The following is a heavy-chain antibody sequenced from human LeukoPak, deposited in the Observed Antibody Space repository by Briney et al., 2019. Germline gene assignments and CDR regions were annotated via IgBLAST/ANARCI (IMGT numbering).Heavy chain of an antibody. D-gene: IGHD4-17*01. CDR3: VREAFTTVTSATDAFDI. CDR1: GYTFTSYG. J-gene: IGHJ3*02. CDR2: ISAYNGNT. V-gene: IGHV1-18*01. Sequence: ASVKVSCKASGYTFTSYGISWVRQAPGQGLEWMGWISAYNGNTNYAQKLQGRVTMTTDTSTSTAYMELRSLRSDDTAVYYCVREAFTTVTSATDAFDIWGQGTMVTVSS.